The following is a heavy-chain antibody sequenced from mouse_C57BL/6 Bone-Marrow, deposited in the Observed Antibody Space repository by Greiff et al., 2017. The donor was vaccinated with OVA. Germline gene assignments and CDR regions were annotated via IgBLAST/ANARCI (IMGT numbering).Heavy chain of an antibody. V-gene: IGHV1-81*01. CDR1: GYTFTSYG. CDR3: ATYYSNPWYFDV. CDR2: IYPRSGNT. D-gene: IGHD2-5*01. Sequence: QVQLKQSGAELARPGASVKLSCKASGYTFTSYGISWVKQRTGQGLEWIGEIYPRSGNTYYNEKFKGKATLTADKSSSTAYMELRSLTSEDSAVYFCATYYSNPWYFDVWGTGTTVTVSS. J-gene: IGHJ1*03.